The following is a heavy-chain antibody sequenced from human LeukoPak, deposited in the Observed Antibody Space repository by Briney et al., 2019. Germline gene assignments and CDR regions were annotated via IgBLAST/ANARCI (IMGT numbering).Heavy chain of an antibody. CDR2: IYTSGST. CDR3: ARIVVVPAVTYQVGDYYYYYYMDV. CDR1: GGSISSGSYY. D-gene: IGHD2-2*01. Sequence: PSETLSLTCTVSGGSISSGSYYWSWIRQPAGKGLEWIGRIYTSGSTNYNPSLKSRVTISVDTSKNQFSLKLSSVTAADTAVYYCARIVVVPAVTYQVGDYYYYYYMDVWGKGTTVTVSS. J-gene: IGHJ6*03. V-gene: IGHV4-61*02.